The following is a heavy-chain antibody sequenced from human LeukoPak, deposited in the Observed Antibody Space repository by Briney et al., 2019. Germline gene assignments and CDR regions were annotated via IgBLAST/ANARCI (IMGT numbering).Heavy chain of an antibody. D-gene: IGHD2-2*01. Sequence: PGGSLRLSCAASGFTVSSNYMSWARQAPGKGLQWVSAITGSGGSTYYADSVKGQFTISRDNSENTLYLQMNSLRAEDTAVYYCAKRNIIVPTAFYNWGQGTLVTVSS. J-gene: IGHJ4*02. V-gene: IGHV3-23*01. CDR2: ITGSGGST. CDR1: GFTVSSNY. CDR3: AKRNIIVPTAFYN.